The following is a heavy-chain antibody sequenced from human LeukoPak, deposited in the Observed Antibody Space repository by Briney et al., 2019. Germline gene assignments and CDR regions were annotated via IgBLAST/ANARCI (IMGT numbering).Heavy chain of an antibody. V-gene: IGHV4-34*01. CDR1: GGSFSGYY. Sequence: SETLSLTCAVYGGSFSGYYWSWIRQPPGKGLEWIGEINHSGSTYYNPSLESRVTISIDMSKNQFSLRLRSVNASDTAVYYCERTDQSGYSFGSDFDYWGQGTLVTVSS. CDR2: INHSGST. J-gene: IGHJ4*02. D-gene: IGHD5-18*01. CDR3: ERTDQSGYSFGSDFDY.